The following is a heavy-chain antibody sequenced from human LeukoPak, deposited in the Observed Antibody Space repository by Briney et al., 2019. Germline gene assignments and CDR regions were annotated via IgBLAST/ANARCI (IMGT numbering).Heavy chain of an antibody. J-gene: IGHJ4*02. CDR2: IWYDGSSQ. Sequence: PGRSLRLSCAASGFTFSSHAMHWVRQAPGRGLEWVAVIWYDGSSQYYADSVKGRFTISRDNSKNTLYLQMNSLRVEDTAVYYCARDEGVVLVPSYYFDYWGQGTLVTVSS. CDR3: ARDEGVVLVPSYYFDY. V-gene: IGHV3-33*01. D-gene: IGHD3-3*01. CDR1: GFTFSSHA.